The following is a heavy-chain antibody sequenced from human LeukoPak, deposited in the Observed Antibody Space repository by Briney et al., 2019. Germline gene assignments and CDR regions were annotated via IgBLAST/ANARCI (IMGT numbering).Heavy chain of an antibody. V-gene: IGHV3-74*01. J-gene: IGHJ4*02. CDR3: ARADFYDRTLPFGY. D-gene: IGHD3-22*01. CDR2: INSDGSIT. Sequence: GGSLRLSCAASGFTFSSYWMHWVRQAPGKGLVWVSRINSDGSITTYADPVKGRFTISRDNAKNTLYLQMSSLRAEDTAVYYCARADFYDRTLPFGYWGQGTLVTVSS. CDR1: GFTFSSYW.